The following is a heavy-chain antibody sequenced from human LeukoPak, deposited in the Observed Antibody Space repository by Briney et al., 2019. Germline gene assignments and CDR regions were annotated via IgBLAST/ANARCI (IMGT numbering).Heavy chain of an antibody. CDR2: IYHSGST. Sequence: SETLSLTCAVSGYSISSGYYWGWIRQPPGKGLEWIGSIYHSGSTYYNPSLKSRVTISVDTSKNQFSLKLSSVTAADTAVYYCARDSAVTTGGADYWGQGTLVTVSS. J-gene: IGHJ4*02. CDR3: ARDSAVTTGGADY. D-gene: IGHD4-17*01. CDR1: GYSISSGYY. V-gene: IGHV4-38-2*02.